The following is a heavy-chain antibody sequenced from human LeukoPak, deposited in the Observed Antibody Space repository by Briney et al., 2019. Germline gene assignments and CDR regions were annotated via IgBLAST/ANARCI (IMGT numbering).Heavy chain of an antibody. Sequence: SETLSLTCTVSGVTISRYYGSWIRQPPGKGLDSIRHMYYSGSTNYHPSLKSRLTISVDTSKNQFSLKLSSVTAADTAVYYCARDYYGSGSAHASDIWGQGTMVTVSS. D-gene: IGHD3-10*01. J-gene: IGHJ3*02. CDR3: ARDYYGSGSAHASDI. CDR2: MYYSGST. V-gene: IGHV4-59*01. CDR1: GVTISRYY.